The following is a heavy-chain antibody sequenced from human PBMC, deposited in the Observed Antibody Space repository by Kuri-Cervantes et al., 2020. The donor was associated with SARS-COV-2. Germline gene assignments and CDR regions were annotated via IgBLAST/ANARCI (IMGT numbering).Heavy chain of an antibody. CDR2: IIPIFGTA. J-gene: IGHJ3*02. Sequence: SVKVSCKASVGTFSSYAISWVRQAPGQGLEWMGRIIPIFGTANYAQKFQGRVTITADESTSTAYMELSSLRSEDTAVYYCARDRTAVVPAAIPGSDAFDIWGQGTMVTVSS. D-gene: IGHD2-2*02. CDR1: VGTFSSYA. V-gene: IGHV1-69*13. CDR3: ARDRTAVVPAAIPGSDAFDI.